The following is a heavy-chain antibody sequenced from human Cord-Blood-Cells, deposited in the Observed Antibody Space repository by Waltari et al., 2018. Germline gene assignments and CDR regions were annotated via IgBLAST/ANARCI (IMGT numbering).Heavy chain of an antibody. Sequence: QVQLVQSGAEVKKPGSSVKVSCKASGGTFSSYAISWVRQAPGKGLEWMGGIIPNFGTANYAQKYQRRVTITADKATSTAYMELSSLRSGDTAVYYCASRDEDSSSAFNYWGQGTLVTVSS. J-gene: IGHJ4*02. V-gene: IGHV1-69*06. D-gene: IGHD6-6*01. CDR3: ASRDEDSSSAFNY. CDR1: GGTFSSYA. CDR2: IIPNFGTA.